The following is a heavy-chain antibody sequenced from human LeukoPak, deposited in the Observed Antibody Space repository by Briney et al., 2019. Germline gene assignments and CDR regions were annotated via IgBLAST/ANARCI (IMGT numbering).Heavy chain of an antibody. D-gene: IGHD6-13*01. Sequence: QSGGSLRLSCAASGFTFSSYWMSWVRQAPGKGLEWVANIKQDGSEKYYVDSVKGRFTISRDNSKNTLYLQMNSLRAGDTAVYYCARAGPSSNWHQFDYWGQGTLVTVSS. CDR2: IKQDGSEK. CDR3: ARAGPSSNWHQFDY. V-gene: IGHV3-7*01. CDR1: GFTFSSYW. J-gene: IGHJ4*02.